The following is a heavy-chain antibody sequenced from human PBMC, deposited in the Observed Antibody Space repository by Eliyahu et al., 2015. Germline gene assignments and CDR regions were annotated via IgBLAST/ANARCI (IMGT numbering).Heavy chain of an antibody. CDR2: ISGSGGST. D-gene: IGHD2-2*01. CDR1: GFTFSSYA. CDR3: AKDRGSTSCYLGCYFDY. J-gene: IGHJ4*02. Sequence: EVQLLESGGGLVQPGGSLRLSCAASGFTFSSYAMXWVRQAPGKGLEGVSAISGSGGSTYYADSVKGRFTISRDNSKNTLYLQMNSLRAEDTAVYYCAKDRGSTSCYLGCYFDYWGQGTLVTVSS. V-gene: IGHV3-23*01.